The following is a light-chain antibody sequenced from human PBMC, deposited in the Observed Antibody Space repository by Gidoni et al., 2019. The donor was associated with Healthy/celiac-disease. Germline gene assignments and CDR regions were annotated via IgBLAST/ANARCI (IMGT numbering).Light chain of an antibody. V-gene: IGLV2-11*01. CDR2: DVS. CDR1: SSDVGGYNY. CDR3: CSYAGSYTFDV. J-gene: IGLJ1*01. Sequence: QSALTQPRSVSGSPGPSVTISCTGTSSDVGGYNYVSWYQHHPGKAPKLMIYDVSKRPSGVPDRFSGSKSGNTASLTISGLQAEDEADYYCCSYAGSYTFDVFGTGTKVTVL.